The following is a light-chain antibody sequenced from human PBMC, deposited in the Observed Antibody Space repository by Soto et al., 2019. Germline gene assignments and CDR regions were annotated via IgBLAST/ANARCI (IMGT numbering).Light chain of an antibody. V-gene: IGKV1-5*03. J-gene: IGKJ1*01. CDR3: QQYNTYPRWT. CDR1: QSIGNY. Sequence: DIQMTQSPSTLSASVGDRVTITCRASQSIGNYLAWYQQKPGKAPKLLISKASTLESRVPSRFSGSGSGTEFTLTISSLQSDDSATYYCQQYNTYPRWTFGQGTKVETK. CDR2: KAS.